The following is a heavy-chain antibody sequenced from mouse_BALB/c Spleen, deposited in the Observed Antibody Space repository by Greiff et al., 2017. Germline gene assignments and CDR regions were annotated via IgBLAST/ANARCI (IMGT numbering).Heavy chain of an antibody. CDR3: ARGGLLRYYYAMDY. Sequence: VQLQESGAELVRPGVSVKISCKGSGYTFTDYAMHWVKQSHAKSLELIGVISTYYGDASYNQKFKGKATMTVDKSSSTAYMELARLTSEDSAIYYCARGGLLRYYYAMDYWGQGTSVTVSS. CDR2: ISTYYGDA. CDR1: GYTFTDYA. J-gene: IGHJ4*01. D-gene: IGHD1-1*01. V-gene: IGHV1S137*01.